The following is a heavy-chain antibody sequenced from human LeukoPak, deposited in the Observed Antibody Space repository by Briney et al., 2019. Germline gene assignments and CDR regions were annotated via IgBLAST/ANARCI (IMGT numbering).Heavy chain of an antibody. D-gene: IGHD3-22*01. CDR3: ARMSYYDSSGYYFGY. Sequence: SGPTLLNPTQTLTLTCTFSGFSLSTSGMRVSWIRQPSGKALEWLSRIDWDDDKFYSTSLKTRLTISKDTSKNQVVLTMTNMDPVDTATYYCARMSYYDSSGYYFGYWGQGTLVTVSS. CDR2: IDWDDDK. V-gene: IGHV2-70*04. J-gene: IGHJ4*02. CDR1: GFSLSTSGMR.